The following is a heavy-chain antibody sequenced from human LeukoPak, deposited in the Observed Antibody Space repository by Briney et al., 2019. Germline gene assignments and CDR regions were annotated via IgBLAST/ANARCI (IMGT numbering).Heavy chain of an antibody. CDR1: GFTFSGSA. V-gene: IGHV3-73*01. Sequence: GGSLRLSCAASGFTFSGSAMRWARQASGEGLEWVGRIRSKANSYATAYAASVKGRLTISRDDSRNKAYLQMNSLKTEDTAVYYCTRPGITFGGVIETDYWGQGTLVTVSS. J-gene: IGHJ4*02. D-gene: IGHD3-16*02. CDR2: IRSKANSYAT. CDR3: TRPGITFGGVIETDY.